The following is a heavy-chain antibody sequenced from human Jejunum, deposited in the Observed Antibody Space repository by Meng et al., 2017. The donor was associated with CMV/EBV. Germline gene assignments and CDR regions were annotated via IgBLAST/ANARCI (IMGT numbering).Heavy chain of an antibody. CDR3: ARAIGYTYGRPYFDY. CDR2: ISASSSYI. J-gene: IGHJ4*02. Sequence: GFTFSSYAMNWVRQAPGKGLEWASSISASSSYIYYADSMKGRFTISRDNAKNSLYLQMNSLRAEDTAVYYCARAIGYTYGRPYFDYWGQGTLVTVSS. CDR1: GFTFSSYA. D-gene: IGHD5-18*01. V-gene: IGHV3-21*01.